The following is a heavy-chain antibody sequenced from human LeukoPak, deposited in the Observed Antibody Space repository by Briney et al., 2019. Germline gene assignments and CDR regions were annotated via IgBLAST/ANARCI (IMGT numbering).Heavy chain of an antibody. Sequence: GASVKVSCKASGYTFTSYGISWVRQAPGQGLEWMGGIIPIFGTANYAQKFQGRVTITADESTSTAYMELSSLRSEDTAVYYCARDDNQGYCSGGSCYSSLSQYGMDVWGKGTTVTVSS. V-gene: IGHV1-69*13. D-gene: IGHD2-15*01. CDR1: GYTFTSYG. CDR3: ARDDNQGYCSGGSCYSSLSQYGMDV. CDR2: IIPIFGTA. J-gene: IGHJ6*04.